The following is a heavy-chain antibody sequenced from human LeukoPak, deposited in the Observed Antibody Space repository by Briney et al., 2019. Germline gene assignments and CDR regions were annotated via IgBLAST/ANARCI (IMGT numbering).Heavy chain of an antibody. Sequence: KTGGSLRLSCAASGFTFSSFSMNWVRQAPGKGLEWVSSITSSSTYIYHADSVKGRFTFSRDNAKNSLYLQMNSLRAEDTAVYYCARSGWFGELGFDYWGQGTLVTVSS. J-gene: IGHJ4*02. CDR2: ITSSSTYI. CDR3: ARSGWFGELGFDY. D-gene: IGHD3-10*01. CDR1: GFTFSSFS. V-gene: IGHV3-21*01.